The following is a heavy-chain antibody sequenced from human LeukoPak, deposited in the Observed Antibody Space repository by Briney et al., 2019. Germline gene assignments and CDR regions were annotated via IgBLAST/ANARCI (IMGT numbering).Heavy chain of an antibody. J-gene: IGHJ4*02. CDR2: INHSGST. Sequence: PSETLSLTCAVYGGSFSGYYWSWIRQPPGKGLEWIGEINHSGSTNYNPSLKSRVTISVDTSKNQFSLKLSSVTAADTAVYYCARQGVGSVRGVITHWGQGTLVTVSS. D-gene: IGHD3-10*01. CDR3: ARQGVGSVRGVITH. CDR1: GGSFSGYY. V-gene: IGHV4-34*01.